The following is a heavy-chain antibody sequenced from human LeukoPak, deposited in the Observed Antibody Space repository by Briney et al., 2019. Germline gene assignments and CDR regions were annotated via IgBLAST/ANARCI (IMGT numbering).Heavy chain of an antibody. CDR2: ISGSGGSI. J-gene: IGHJ4*02. V-gene: IGHV3-23*01. CDR1: GFTFSSYA. D-gene: IGHD5-12*01. Sequence: GGSLRLSCAASGFTFSSYAMSWVRQAPGKGLEWVSVISGSGGSISYADSVKGRCTISRDNSKDALYLQMNSLRAEDTAVYYCARVGYSGYDYDYWGQGTLVTVSS. CDR3: ARVGYSGYDYDY.